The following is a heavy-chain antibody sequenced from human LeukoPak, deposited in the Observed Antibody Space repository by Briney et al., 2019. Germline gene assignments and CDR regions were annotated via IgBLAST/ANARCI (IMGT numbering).Heavy chain of an antibody. CDR2: ISYDGSNK. CDR1: GFTFSSYA. V-gene: IGHV3-30-3*01. CDR3: GRDSAVAAKTPRKGHGMDV. Sequence: GGSLRLSCAASGFTFSSYAMHWVRQAPGKGLEWVAVISYDGSNKYYADSVKGRFTISRDNSKNTLYLQMNSLRAEDTAGYYCGRDSAVAAKTPRKGHGMDVWGQGTAVTVSS. D-gene: IGHD6-19*01. J-gene: IGHJ6*02.